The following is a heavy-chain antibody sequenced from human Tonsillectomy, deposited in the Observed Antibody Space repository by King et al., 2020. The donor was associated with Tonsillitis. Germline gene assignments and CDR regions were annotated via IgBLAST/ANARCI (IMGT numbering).Heavy chain of an antibody. J-gene: IGHJ4*02. Sequence: VQLVESGAEVKKPGESLKISCKGSGYSFTSYWICWVRQMPGKGLEWMGIIYPGDSDTRYSPSFQGQVTISADKSISTAYLQWSSLQASDTAMYYCARGEVGYYYDSSGEYYFDYWGQGTLVTVSS. CDR1: GYSFTSYW. CDR2: IYPGDSDT. V-gene: IGHV5-51*01. D-gene: IGHD3-22*01. CDR3: ARGEVGYYYDSSGEYYFDY.